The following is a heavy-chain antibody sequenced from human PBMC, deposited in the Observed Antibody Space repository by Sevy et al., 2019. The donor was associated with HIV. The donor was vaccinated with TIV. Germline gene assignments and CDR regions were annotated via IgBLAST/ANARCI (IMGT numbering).Heavy chain of an antibody. Sequence: SETLSLTCTVSGGSISSYYWSWIRQPPGKGLEWIGYIYYSGSTNYNPSLKSRVTISVDTSKNQFSLKLSSETAADTAVYYCARAMITFGGVIAPYFDYWGQGTLVTVSS. CDR2: IYYSGST. J-gene: IGHJ4*02. D-gene: IGHD3-16*02. V-gene: IGHV4-59*01. CDR3: ARAMITFGGVIAPYFDY. CDR1: GGSISSYY.